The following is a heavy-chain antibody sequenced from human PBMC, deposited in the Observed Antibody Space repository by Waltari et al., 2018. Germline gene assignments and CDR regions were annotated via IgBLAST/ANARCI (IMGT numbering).Heavy chain of an antibody. CDR3: AIVTDIVVVPAAISYAFDI. CDR2: LIPIFGTA. J-gene: IGHJ3*02. Sequence: QVQLVQSGAEVTKPGSSVKVSCKASGGTFSSYAISWVRRAPGHGLRWMGGLIPIFGTANYAQKFQGRVTITADESTSTAYMELSSLRSEDTAVYYCAIVTDIVVVPAAISYAFDIWGQGTMVTVSS. V-gene: IGHV1-69*01. CDR1: GGTFSSYA. D-gene: IGHD2-2*02.